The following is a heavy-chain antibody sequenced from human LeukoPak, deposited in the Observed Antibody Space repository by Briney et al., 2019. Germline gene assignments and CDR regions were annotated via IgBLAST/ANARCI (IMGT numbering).Heavy chain of an antibody. CDR1: GFTFSTFW. J-gene: IGHJ4*02. CDR2: MNSDGSST. V-gene: IGHV3-74*01. CDR3: ARGYKYSSNWYVDY. Sequence: QPGGSLRLSCAASGFTFSTFWMHWVRQAPGKGPVWVSCMNSDGSSTTYADSVKGRFTISRDNAKKTLYLQMSSLRVEDTAVYYCARGYKYSSNWYVDYWGQGTLVTVSS. D-gene: IGHD6-13*01.